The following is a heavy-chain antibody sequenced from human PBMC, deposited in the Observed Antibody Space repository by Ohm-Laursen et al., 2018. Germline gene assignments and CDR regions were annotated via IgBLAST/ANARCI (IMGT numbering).Heavy chain of an antibody. J-gene: IGHJ3*02. CDR2: IKQDGSEK. D-gene: IGHD1-26*01. CDR3: ATCRWELLAFDI. CDR1: GFTFSSYW. V-gene: IGHV3-7*03. Sequence: GSLRLSCAASGFTFSSYWMSWVRQAPGKGLEWVANIKQDGSEKYYVDSVKGRFTISRDNAKNSLYLQMSSLRAEDTAVYYCATCRWELLAFDIWGQGTMVTVSS.